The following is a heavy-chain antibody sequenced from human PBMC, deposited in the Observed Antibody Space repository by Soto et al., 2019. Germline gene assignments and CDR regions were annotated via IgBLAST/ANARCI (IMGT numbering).Heavy chain of an antibody. Sequence: PSETLSLTCTVSGGSISSGDYYWSWIRQPPGKGLEWIGYIYYSGSTYYNPSLKSRVTISVDTSKNQFSLKLSSVTAADTAVYYCARIVVVVAATFYWFDPWGQGTLVTVSS. D-gene: IGHD2-15*01. CDR3: ARIVVVVAATFYWFDP. J-gene: IGHJ5*02. CDR2: IYYSGST. V-gene: IGHV4-30-4*01. CDR1: GGSISSGDYY.